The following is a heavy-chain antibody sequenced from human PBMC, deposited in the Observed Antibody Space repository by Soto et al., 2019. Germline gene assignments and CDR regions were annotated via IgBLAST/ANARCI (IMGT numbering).Heavy chain of an antibody. V-gene: IGHV5-51*01. CDR3: ARRVHQLDWENWLDP. Sequence: GESLKISCKGSGYSFTSYWIGWVRQMPGKGLEWMGIISPGDSETRYSPSFQGQVTISADKSINTAYLQWSSLKASDTAIYYCARRVHQLDWENWLDPWGQGTLVTVSS. CDR2: ISPGDSET. CDR1: GYSFTSYW. D-gene: IGHD6-13*01. J-gene: IGHJ5*02.